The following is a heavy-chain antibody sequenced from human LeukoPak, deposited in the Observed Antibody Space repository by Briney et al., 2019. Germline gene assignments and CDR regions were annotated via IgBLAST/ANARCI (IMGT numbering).Heavy chain of an antibody. CDR1: GDSVSSNSAA. V-gene: IGHV6-1*01. D-gene: IGHD6-6*01. J-gene: IGHJ6*02. CDR3: ARDQYSSSRDYYYGMNV. Sequence: SQTLSLTCAISGDSVSSNSAAWNWIRQSPSRGLEWLGRTYYRSKWYNDYAVSVKSRITINPDTSKNQFSLQLNSVTPEDTAVYYCARDQYSSSRDYYYGMNVWGQGTTVTVSS. CDR2: TYYRSKWYN.